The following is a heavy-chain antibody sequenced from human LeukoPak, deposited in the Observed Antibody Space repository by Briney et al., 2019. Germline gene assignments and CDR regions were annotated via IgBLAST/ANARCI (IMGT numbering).Heavy chain of an antibody. CDR1: GGSFSGYY. Sequence: SETLSVICAVYGGSFSGYYWSWTRQPPGKGLEWIGSIDYSGSTYYNPSLMSRVTISVDTSKNKFSLKLSSVTAADTAVYYCAREDCSGTSCYCYYYYYMDVWGKGTTVTVSS. D-gene: IGHD2-2*01. CDR3: AREDCSGTSCYCYYYYYMDV. J-gene: IGHJ6*03. V-gene: IGHV4-34*01. CDR2: IDYSGST.